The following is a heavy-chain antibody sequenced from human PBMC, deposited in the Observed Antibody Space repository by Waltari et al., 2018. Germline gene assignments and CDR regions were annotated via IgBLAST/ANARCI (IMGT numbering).Heavy chain of an antibody. V-gene: IGHV1-18*01. CDR2: ISAYNGNT. J-gene: IGHJ4*02. CDR1: GYTFNSSG. Sequence: QVQLVQSGAEVKKPGASVKVSCKASGYTFNSSGISWVRQSPGQGLEWMGWISAYNGNTNYAQKLQGRVTMTTDTSTSTAYMELRSLRSDDTAVYYCARGSPNRDGYNYFDYWGQGTLVTVSS. CDR3: ARGSPNRDGYNYFDY. D-gene: IGHD5-12*01.